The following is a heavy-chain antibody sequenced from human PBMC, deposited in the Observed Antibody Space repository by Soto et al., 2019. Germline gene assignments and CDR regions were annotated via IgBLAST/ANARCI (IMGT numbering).Heavy chain of an antibody. Sequence: GGSLRLSCAASGFTFSRYAMHWVHQAPGEGLEWVAVISRDGSSKYYGDSVKGRFTVSRDNSNNTLYLSMTSLRPDDTAVFYCARSRNGAVPDSINFWGQGTLVTVSS. J-gene: IGHJ4*02. CDR1: GFTFSRYA. CDR2: ISRDGSSK. V-gene: IGHV3-30-3*01. CDR3: ARSRNGAVPDSINF. D-gene: IGHD2-8*01.